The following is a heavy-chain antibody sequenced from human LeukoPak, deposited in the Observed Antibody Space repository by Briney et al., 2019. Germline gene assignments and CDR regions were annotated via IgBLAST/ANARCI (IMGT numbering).Heavy chain of an antibody. V-gene: IGHV4-39*07. CDR3: ARITQIAAAAPVDY. J-gene: IGHJ4*01. D-gene: IGHD6-13*01. CDR2: IYYSGST. CDR1: GGYISSSSNY. Sequence: SETLSLTCTVSGGYISSSSNYWGWIRQPPGKGLEWIGSIYYSGSTYYNPSLKSRVTISVDTSKNQFSLKLSSVTAADTAVYYCARITQIAAAAPVDYWGQGTLVTVSS.